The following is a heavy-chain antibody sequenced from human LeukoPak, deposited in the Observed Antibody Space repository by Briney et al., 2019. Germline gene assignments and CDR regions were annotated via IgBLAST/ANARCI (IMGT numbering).Heavy chain of an antibody. CDR1: GFTFRNYA. D-gene: IGHD3-10*01. Sequence: SGGSLRLSCAASGFTFRNYAMSWVRQAPEKGLEWVSSVIGSGGSTYYAGSVKDRFTISRDNSKNTLFLQMNTLSAEDTAVYYCAKGQNSASGSYQNNWFNPWGQGTLVTVSS. J-gene: IGHJ5*02. CDR3: AKGQNSASGSYQNNWFNP. CDR2: VIGSGGST. V-gene: IGHV3-23*01.